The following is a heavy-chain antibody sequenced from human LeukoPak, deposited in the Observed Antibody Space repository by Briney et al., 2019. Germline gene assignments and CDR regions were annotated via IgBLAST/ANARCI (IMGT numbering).Heavy chain of an antibody. CDR1: GGSISSSSYY. Sequence: SETLSLTCTVSGGSISSSSYYWGWIRQPPGKGLERIGSIYYSGSTYYNPSLKSRVTISVDTSKNQFSLKLSSVTAADTAVYYCARGTGFYSGSYYFRVGYFDYWGQGTLVTVSS. J-gene: IGHJ4*02. V-gene: IGHV4-39*07. CDR3: ARGTGFYSGSYYFRVGYFDY. D-gene: IGHD1-26*01. CDR2: IYYSGST.